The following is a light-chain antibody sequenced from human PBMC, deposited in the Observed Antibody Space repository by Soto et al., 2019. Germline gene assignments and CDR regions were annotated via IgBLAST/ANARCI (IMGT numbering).Light chain of an antibody. CDR1: SSNIGTGYD. J-gene: IGLJ3*02. CDR2: DNS. V-gene: IGLV1-40*01. Sequence: QSVLTQPPSVSGAPGQRVTISCSGSSSNIGTGYDVHWYQQLPGRAPKLLMYDNSNRPSGVPDRFSGSKSGTSASLAVTGIQAADEDDYYCQSSDSSLSGWVFGGGTKVTVL. CDR3: QSSDSSLSGWV.